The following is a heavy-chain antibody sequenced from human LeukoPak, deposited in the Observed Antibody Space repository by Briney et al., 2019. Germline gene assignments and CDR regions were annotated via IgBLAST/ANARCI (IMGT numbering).Heavy chain of an antibody. J-gene: IGHJ4*02. Sequence: SETLSLTCTVSGASISSGDYYWSWIRPPPGKGLEWIGYIYYSGSTYYNPSLKSRVTISVDTSKNQFSLKLTSVAAADTAVYYCARVVENRFDYWGQGTLVTVSS. CDR1: GASISSGDYY. CDR3: ARVVENRFDY. D-gene: IGHD1-14*01. CDR2: IYYSGST. V-gene: IGHV4-30-4*01.